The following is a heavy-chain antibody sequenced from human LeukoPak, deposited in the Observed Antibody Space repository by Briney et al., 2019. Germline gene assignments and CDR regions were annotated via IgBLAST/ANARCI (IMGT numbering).Heavy chain of an antibody. V-gene: IGHV4-59*01. J-gene: IGHJ5*02. D-gene: IGHD3-3*01. CDR1: GGSITRYY. CDR3: ASVEDLWNGNWFDP. Sequence: SETLSLTCTVSGGSITRYYWSWIRQPPGKGLEWLGYIYYRGTTNYNPFLKSRVTISVDTSKNQLSLDLRSVTAADTAVYYCASVEDLWNGNWFDPWGQGTLVTVSS. CDR2: IYYRGTT.